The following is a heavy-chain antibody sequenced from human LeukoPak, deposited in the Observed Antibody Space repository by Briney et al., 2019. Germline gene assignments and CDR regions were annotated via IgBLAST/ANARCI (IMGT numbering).Heavy chain of an antibody. Sequence: PGRSLRLSCAASGFTFSSYGMHWVRQAPGKGLEWVAVIWYDGSNKYYADSVKGRFTISRDNSKNTLYLQMNSLRAEDTAVYYCARIYGDNVPDYWGQGTLVTVSS. J-gene: IGHJ4*02. CDR1: GFTFSSYG. D-gene: IGHD4-17*01. CDR2: IWYDGSNK. CDR3: ARIYGDNVPDY. V-gene: IGHV3-33*01.